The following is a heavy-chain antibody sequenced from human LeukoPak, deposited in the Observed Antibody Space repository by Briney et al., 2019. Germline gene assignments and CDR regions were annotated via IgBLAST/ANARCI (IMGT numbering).Heavy chain of an antibody. D-gene: IGHD5-18*01. V-gene: IGHV7-4-1*02. J-gene: IGHJ4*02. CDR1: GYTFTNNA. CDR2: INTNTGNP. Sequence: ASVKVSCKTSGYTFTNNAINWVRQAPGQGLEWMGWINTNTGNPSYAQGFFTGRYVFSLDTSASTAYLQINGLKADETAVYYCGRDPKLGIRGYTYGYIDHWGQGTLLTVAS. CDR3: GRDPKLGIRGYTYGYIDH.